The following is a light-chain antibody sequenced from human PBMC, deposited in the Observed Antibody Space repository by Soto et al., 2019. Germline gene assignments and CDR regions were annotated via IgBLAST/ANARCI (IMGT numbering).Light chain of an antibody. J-gene: IGKJ1*01. CDR1: QSISSW. CDR3: QQYNSYTWT. Sequence: DIQMTQSPSTLSASVGDRVTITCRASQSISSWLAWYQQQPGKAPKLLIYDASSLESGVPSRFSGSGSGTEFTLTISRLQPDDIATYYCQQYNSYTWTFGQGTKVEIK. V-gene: IGKV1-5*01. CDR2: DAS.